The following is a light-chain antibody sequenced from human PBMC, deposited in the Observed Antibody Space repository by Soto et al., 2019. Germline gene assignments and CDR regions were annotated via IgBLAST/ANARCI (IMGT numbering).Light chain of an antibody. CDR2: AAS. CDR3: QQSYSTPVT. CDR1: QSISSY. V-gene: IGKV1-39*01. Sequence: DIQMTQSPSSLSASVGDRVTITCRASQSISSYLNWYQQKPWKAHKLLIYAASILQSGAPSRFSGSVSGPDFTLTISSLQPEDFATYYCQQSYSTPVTFGQGTKVEIK. J-gene: IGKJ1*01.